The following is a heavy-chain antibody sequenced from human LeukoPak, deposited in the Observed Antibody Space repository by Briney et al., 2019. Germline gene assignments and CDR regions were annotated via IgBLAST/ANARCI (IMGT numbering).Heavy chain of an antibody. V-gene: IGHV3-66*04. J-gene: IGHJ4*02. CDR2: IYSGGGT. D-gene: IGHD3-3*01. CDR3: AKPTPPGYDFWSGIDY. Sequence: PGGSLRLSCEASGFTVSSSYMSWVRQAPGKGLEWVAIIYSGGGTYYADSVKGRFTISRDNSKNTLYLQMNSLRAEDTAVYYCAKPTPPGYDFWSGIDYWGQGTLVTVSS. CDR1: GFTVSSSY.